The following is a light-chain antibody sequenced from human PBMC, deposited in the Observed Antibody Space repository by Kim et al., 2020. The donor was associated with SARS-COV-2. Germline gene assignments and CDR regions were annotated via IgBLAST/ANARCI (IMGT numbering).Light chain of an antibody. Sequence: GQSVTISCTGTSYDVDAYNYFSWYPQHPGQAPKLMIYDVSKRPSWVFNRFSGSTSSNWASLTISGLQAVDEADYDCSSYTGSNTWVFGGGTKLTVL. V-gene: IGLV2-14*04. J-gene: IGLJ3*02. CDR1: SYDVDAYNY. CDR3: SSYTGSNTWV. CDR2: DVS.